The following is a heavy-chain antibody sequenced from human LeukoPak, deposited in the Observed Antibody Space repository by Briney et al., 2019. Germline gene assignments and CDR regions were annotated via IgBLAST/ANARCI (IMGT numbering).Heavy chain of an antibody. V-gene: IGHV3-74*01. CDR2: INSDGSST. Sequence: TGGSLRLSCAASGFTFSSYWMHWVRQAPGKGLVWVSRINSDGSSTSYADSVKGRFTISRDNSKNTLYLQMNSLRAEDTAVYYCAKDLGYDSSGYYGTFFDYWGQGTLVTVSS. CDR1: GFTFSSYW. J-gene: IGHJ4*02. CDR3: AKDLGYDSSGYYGTFFDY. D-gene: IGHD3-22*01.